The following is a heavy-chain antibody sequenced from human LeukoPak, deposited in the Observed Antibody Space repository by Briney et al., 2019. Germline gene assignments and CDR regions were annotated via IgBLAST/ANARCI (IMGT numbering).Heavy chain of an antibody. CDR1: GFTFSDYY. J-gene: IGHJ4*02. Sequence: GGSLSLSCAASGFTFSDYYMSWIRQAPGKGLEWVSYISISSSYTNYGDSVKGRFTISRDNANNSLYLQMNSLRAEDTAVYYCASGLRYFDWSPFGYWGQGTLVTVSS. D-gene: IGHD3-9*01. CDR2: ISISSSYT. V-gene: IGHV3-11*06. CDR3: ASGLRYFDWSPFGY.